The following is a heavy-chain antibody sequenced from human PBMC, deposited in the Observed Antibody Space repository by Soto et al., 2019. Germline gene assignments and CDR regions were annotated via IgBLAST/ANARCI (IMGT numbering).Heavy chain of an antibody. V-gene: IGHV3-66*02. CDR2: IYSGGST. J-gene: IGHJ3*02. CDR1: GFTVSSNY. Sequence: GGSLRLSCAASGFTVSSNYMSWVRQAPGKGLEWVSVIYSGGSTYYADSVKGRFTISRDNSKNTLYLQMNSLRAEDTAVYYCARATPPGYYDSSGYSDAFDIWGQGTMVTVSS. CDR3: ARATPPGYYDSSGYSDAFDI. D-gene: IGHD3-22*01.